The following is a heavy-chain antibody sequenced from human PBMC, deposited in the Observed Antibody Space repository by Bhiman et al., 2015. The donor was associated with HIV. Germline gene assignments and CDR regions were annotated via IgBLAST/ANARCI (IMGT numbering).Heavy chain of an antibody. CDR2: ISSSGSYI. Sequence: VRLVESGGRVVQPGGSLRLSCVASGFTFSSYGIHWVRQAPGKGLEWVSSISSSGSYIYYADSVKGRFTISRDNAKNSLYLQMNSLRAEDTAVYYCAREPGGTTQGRFDYWGQGTLVTVSS. D-gene: IGHD1-7*01. V-gene: IGHV3-21*03. J-gene: IGHJ4*02. CDR1: GFTFSSYG. CDR3: AREPGGTTQGRFDY.